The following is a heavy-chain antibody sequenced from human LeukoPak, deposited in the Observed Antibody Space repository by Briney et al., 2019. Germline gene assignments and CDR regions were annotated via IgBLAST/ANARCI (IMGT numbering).Heavy chain of an antibody. J-gene: IGHJ6*02. Sequence: GGSLRLSCAASGFTFSSHWMHWVRQAPGKGLVWVSRINSDGSSISYADSVKGRFTISRDNAKNTLYLLMNSLRAEDTAVYYCARDEGYCSRTSCYEASKGMDVWGQGTAVIVSS. CDR2: INSDGSSI. CDR1: GFTFSSHW. D-gene: IGHD2-2*01. V-gene: IGHV3-74*01. CDR3: ARDEGYCSRTSCYEASKGMDV.